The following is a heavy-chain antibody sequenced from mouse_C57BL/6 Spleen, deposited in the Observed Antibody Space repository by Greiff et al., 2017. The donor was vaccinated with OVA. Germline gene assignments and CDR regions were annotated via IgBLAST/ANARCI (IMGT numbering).Heavy chain of an antibody. CDR3: ASYYYGGFAY. V-gene: IGHV3-6*01. J-gene: IGHJ3*01. D-gene: IGHD1-1*01. Sequence: EVQLQESGPGLVKPSQSLSLTCSVTGYSITSGYYWNWIRQFPGNKLEWMGYISYDGSNNYNPSLKNRISITRDTSKNQFFLKLNSVTTEDTATYYCASYYYGGFAYWGQGTLVTVSA. CDR2: ISYDGSN. CDR1: GYSITSGYY.